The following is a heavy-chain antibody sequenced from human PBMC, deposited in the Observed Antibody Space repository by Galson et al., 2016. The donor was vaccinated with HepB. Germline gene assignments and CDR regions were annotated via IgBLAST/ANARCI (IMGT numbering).Heavy chain of an antibody. CDR3: AREGSGHLDFDS. CDR1: GITFSSHA. J-gene: IGHJ4*02. CDR2: ISGIDGRP. V-gene: IGHV3-23*01. Sequence: SLRLSCAASGITFSSHALKWVRQAPGKGLEWVSSISGIDGRPYYTESVKGRFTISRDDSKSTLYLQMNSLRAEDTALYYWAREGSGHLDFDSWGQGTLVTVSS.